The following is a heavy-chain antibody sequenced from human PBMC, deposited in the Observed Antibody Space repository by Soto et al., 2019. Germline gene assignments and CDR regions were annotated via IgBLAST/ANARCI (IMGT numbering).Heavy chain of an antibody. CDR1: GGSISSGDYY. V-gene: IGHV4-30-4*01. CDR3: ARGRFLEWLLSGWFDP. Sequence: QVQLQESGPGLVKPSQTLSLTCTVSGGSISSGDYYWSWIRQPPGKGLEWIGYIYYSGSTYYNPSLKSRVTISVDTSQNQFSLKLSSVTAADTAVYYCARGRFLEWLLSGWFDPWGQGTLVTVSS. D-gene: IGHD3-3*01. J-gene: IGHJ5*02. CDR2: IYYSGST.